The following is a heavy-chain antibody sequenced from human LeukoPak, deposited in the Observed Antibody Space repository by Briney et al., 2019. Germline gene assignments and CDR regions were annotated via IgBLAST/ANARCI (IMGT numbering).Heavy chain of an antibody. CDR3: ARAGVVIPRGAFDI. D-gene: IGHD3-3*01. J-gene: IGHJ3*02. CDR1: GGSFSGYY. Sequence: SETLSLTCAVYGGSFSGYYWSWIRQPPGRGLEWIGEINHSGSTNYNPSLKSRVTISVDTSKNQFSLKLSSVTAADTAVYYCARAGVVIPRGAFDIWGQGTMATVSS. CDR2: INHSGST. V-gene: IGHV4-34*01.